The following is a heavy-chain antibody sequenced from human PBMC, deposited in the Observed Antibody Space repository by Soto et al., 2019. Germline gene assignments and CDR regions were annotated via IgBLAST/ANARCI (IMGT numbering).Heavy chain of an antibody. Sequence: QVQLVEPGAEMMKPEASMKVSCKASGGTVSRHYVHWVRQSAGQGLEGMGRINPSGGDTTYAPESQGRITTTRVTSKNIVFMDLSSLRSDDAGVYYCATRVNGDFDVWGQWTTVVVS. CDR2: INPSGGDT. CDR1: GGTVSRHY. D-gene: IGHD3-3*01. J-gene: IGHJ6*01. V-gene: IGHV1-46*03. CDR3: ATRVNGDFDV.